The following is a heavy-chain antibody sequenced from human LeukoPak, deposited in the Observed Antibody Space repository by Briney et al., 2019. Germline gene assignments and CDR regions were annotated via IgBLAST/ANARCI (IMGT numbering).Heavy chain of an antibody. D-gene: IGHD3-10*01. CDR3: ARDRSSGFAFDI. Sequence: SETLSLTCAVYGGSFSGYYWSWIRQHPGKGLEWIGYIYYSGSTYYNPSLKSRVTISVDTSKNQFSLKLSSVTAADTAVYYCARDRSSGFAFDIWGQGTMVTVSS. J-gene: IGHJ3*02. CDR2: IYYSGST. CDR1: GGSFSGYY. V-gene: IGHV4-31*11.